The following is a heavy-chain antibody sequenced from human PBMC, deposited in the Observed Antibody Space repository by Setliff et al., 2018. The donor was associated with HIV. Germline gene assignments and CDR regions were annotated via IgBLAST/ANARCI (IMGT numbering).Heavy chain of an antibody. Sequence: ASVKVSCKASGYTFASYGISWVRQAPGQGLEWMGWINAYNGNTNYAQKLQGRVTMTTDTSTSTAYMELRSLRSDDTAVYYCARMGSRGVAQPLLYHFDSWGQGTLVTVS. J-gene: IGHJ4*02. V-gene: IGHV1-18*01. CDR3: ARMGSRGVAQPLLYHFDS. CDR2: INAYNGNT. D-gene: IGHD2-2*02. CDR1: GYTFASYG.